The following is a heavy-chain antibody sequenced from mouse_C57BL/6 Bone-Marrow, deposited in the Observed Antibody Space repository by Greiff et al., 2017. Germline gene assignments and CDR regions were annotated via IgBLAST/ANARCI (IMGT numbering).Heavy chain of an antibody. CDR2: ISSGSSTI. CDR1: GFTFSDYG. V-gene: IGHV5-17*01. CDR3: AMNYGSSIWYFDV. J-gene: IGHJ1*03. Sequence: EVMLVESGGGLVKPGGSLKLSCAASGFTFSDYGMHWVRQAPEKGLEWVAYISSGSSTIYYADTVKGRFTISRDNAKNTLFLQMTRLRSEDTAMYYCAMNYGSSIWYFDVWGTGTTVTVSS. D-gene: IGHD1-1*01.